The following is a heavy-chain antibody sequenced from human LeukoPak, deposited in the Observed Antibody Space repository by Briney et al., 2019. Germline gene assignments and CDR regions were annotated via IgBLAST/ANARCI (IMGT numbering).Heavy chain of an antibody. CDR2: INHSGST. CDR3: AGGPYYYGSGSYWDY. V-gene: IGHV4-34*01. CDR1: GGSISSYY. D-gene: IGHD3-10*01. Sequence: SSETLSLTCTVSGGSISSYYWSWIRQPPGKGLEWIGEINHSGSTNYNPSLKSRVTISVDTSKNQFSLKLSSVTAADTAVYYCAGGPYYYGSGSYWDYWGQGTLVTVSS. J-gene: IGHJ4*02.